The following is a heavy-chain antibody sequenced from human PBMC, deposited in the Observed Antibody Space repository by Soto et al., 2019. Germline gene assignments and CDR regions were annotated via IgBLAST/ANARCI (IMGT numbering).Heavy chain of an antibody. CDR2: INPSSGRT. Sequence: GASVKVSCKASGYTFTSYSMHWVRHAPGQGLEWMGIINPSSGRTSYAQNFQGRVTMTSDTAKSIVYMDMSSLKSEDTAVYYCARDHNFGFILYAMDVWGQGTTVTSP. CDR1: GYTFTSYS. J-gene: IGHJ6*02. CDR3: ARDHNFGFILYAMDV. D-gene: IGHD2-15*01. V-gene: IGHV1-46*01.